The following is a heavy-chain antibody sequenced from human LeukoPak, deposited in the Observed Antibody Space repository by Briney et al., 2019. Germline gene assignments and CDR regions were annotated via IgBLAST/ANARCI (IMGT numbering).Heavy chain of an antibody. CDR2: INTGNGNT. D-gene: IGHD5-24*01. Sequence: ASVKVSCKASGYTFTSHSMHWVRQAPGQRLEWMGWINTGNGNTRYSQKFQGRVTVTRDTSASTAYMELRSLRSDDTAVYYCARDKEMATITGAFDIWGQGTMVTVSS. V-gene: IGHV1-3*04. CDR1: GYTFTSHS. CDR3: ARDKEMATITGAFDI. J-gene: IGHJ3*02.